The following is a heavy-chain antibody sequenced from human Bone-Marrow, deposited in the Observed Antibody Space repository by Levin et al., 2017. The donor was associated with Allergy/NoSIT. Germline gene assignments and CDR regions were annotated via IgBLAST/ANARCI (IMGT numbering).Heavy chain of an antibody. D-gene: IGHD2-21*02. CDR1: GFTFSSYW. CDR3: ARDFFCGGDCYSDGRGFAFDY. Sequence: ETLSLTCAASGFTFSSYWMSWVRQAPGKGLEWVANIKQDGSEKYYVDSVKGRFTISRDNAKNSLYLQMNSLRAEDTAVYYCARDFFCGGDCYSDGRGFAFDYWGQGTLVTVSS. CDR2: IKQDGSEK. V-gene: IGHV3-7*01. J-gene: IGHJ4*02.